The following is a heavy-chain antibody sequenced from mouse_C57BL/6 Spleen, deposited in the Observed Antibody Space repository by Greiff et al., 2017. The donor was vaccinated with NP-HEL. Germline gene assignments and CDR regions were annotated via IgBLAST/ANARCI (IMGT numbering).Heavy chain of an antibody. J-gene: IGHJ3*01. CDR3: ARYYDYESPFAY. D-gene: IGHD2-4*01. CDR1: GYTFTSYG. Sequence: VQLQQSGAELARPGASVKLSCKASGYTFTSYGISWVKQRTGQGLEWIGEIYPRSGNTYYNEKFKGKATLTADKSSSTAYMELRSLTSEDSVVYFCARYYDYESPFAYWGQVTLVTVSA. CDR2: IYPRSGNT. V-gene: IGHV1-81*01.